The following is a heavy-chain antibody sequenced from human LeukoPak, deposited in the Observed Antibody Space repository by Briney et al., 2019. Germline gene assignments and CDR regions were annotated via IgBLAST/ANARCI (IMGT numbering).Heavy chain of an antibody. CDR3: ATTYNIRYFDI. Sequence: PGGSLRLSCAASGFTFSSTSMNWVRQAPGKGLEWVSSISSGSSYIFYADSVKGRFTISRDNAKNSLYLQMNSLRAEDTAVYYCATTYNIRYFDIWGQGTLVTVSS. CDR1: GFTFSSTS. CDR2: ISSGSSYI. J-gene: IGHJ4*02. V-gene: IGHV3-21*01. D-gene: IGHD3-9*01.